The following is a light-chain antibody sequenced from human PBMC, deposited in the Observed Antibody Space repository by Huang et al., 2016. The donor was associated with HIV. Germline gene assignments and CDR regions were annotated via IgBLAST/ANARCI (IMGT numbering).Light chain of an antibody. V-gene: IGKV1-33*01. CDR1: QDISNY. J-gene: IGKJ2*01. CDR3: QQYDYFPYT. CDR2: DAS. Sequence: DIQMTQSPSSLSASVGDRVTITCQASQDISNYLNWFQQKPGKAPKLLIDDASNLQSGVPSRFSGSGSGTDFSLTISDLQPEDIATYYCQQYDYFPYTFGQGTRLDIK.